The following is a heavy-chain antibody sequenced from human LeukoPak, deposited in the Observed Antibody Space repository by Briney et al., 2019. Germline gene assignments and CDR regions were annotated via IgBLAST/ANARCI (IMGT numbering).Heavy chain of an antibody. D-gene: IGHD6-19*01. CDR1: GGSISSSNW. CDR2: IYHSGST. CDR3: ARVSDSSGWYYFDY. V-gene: IGHV4-4*02. Sequence: SGTLSLTCAVSGGSISSSNWWSWVRQPPGKGLEWIGEIYHSGSTNYNPSLKSRVTISVDTSKNQFSLKLSSVTAADTAVYYCARVSDSSGWYYFDYWGQGTLVTVSS. J-gene: IGHJ4*02.